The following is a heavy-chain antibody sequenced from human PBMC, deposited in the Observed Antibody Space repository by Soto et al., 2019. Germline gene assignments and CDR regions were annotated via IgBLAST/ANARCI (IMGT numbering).Heavy chain of an antibody. J-gene: IGHJ2*01. CDR2: IYYSGST. CDR3: ARSTAHWYFDL. Sequence: QVQLQESGPGLVKPSQTLSLTCTVSGGSISSGGYYWSWIRQHQGKGLEWIGYIYYSGSTYYNPSLKRRVTISVDTSKNPFSLKLSSVTAADTAVYYCARSTAHWYFDLWGRGTLVTVSS. V-gene: IGHV4-31*03. D-gene: IGHD5-18*01. CDR1: GGSISSGGYY.